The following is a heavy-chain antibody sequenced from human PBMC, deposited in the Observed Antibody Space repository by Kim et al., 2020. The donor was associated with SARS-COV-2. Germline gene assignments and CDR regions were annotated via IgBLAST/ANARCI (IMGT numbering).Heavy chain of an antibody. CDR1: GSSFSDSS. CDR2: IRSKANNYAT. Sequence: GGSLRLSCAASGSSFSDSSVHWVRQASGRGLEWVGRIRSKANNYATEYAVSVRGRFTMSRDESKNTAYLQMNSLKTEDTALYYCARNPPYDDTYWDAFDIWGRGTMVTVSS. J-gene: IGHJ3*02. D-gene: IGHD2-8*02. V-gene: IGHV3-73*01. CDR3: ARNPPYDDTYWDAFDI.